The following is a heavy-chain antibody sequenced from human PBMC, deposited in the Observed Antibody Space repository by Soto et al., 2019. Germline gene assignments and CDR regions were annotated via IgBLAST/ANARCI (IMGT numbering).Heavy chain of an antibody. J-gene: IGHJ4*02. V-gene: IGHV3-23*01. CDR3: AKVAKSRVVIEYFDY. CDR1: RFTFSTYG. Sequence: VGSLKLSCAASRFTFSTYGMGWVRQAPGRGLEWVSGISSSGGRTYYADSVKGRFTISRDNSKNTLFLQMNSLRAEDTAVYYCAKVAKSRVVIEYFDYWGQGSLVTVSS. D-gene: IGHD3-3*01. CDR2: ISSSGGRT.